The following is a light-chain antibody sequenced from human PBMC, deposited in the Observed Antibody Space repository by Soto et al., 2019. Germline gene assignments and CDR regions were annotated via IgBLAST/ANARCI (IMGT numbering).Light chain of an antibody. J-gene: IGLJ1*01. CDR2: EVS. V-gene: IGLV2-14*01. CDR3: SSYTSSFNYV. Sequence: QSALTQPASVSGSPGQSITISCTGTSSDVGGYNYVSWYQQHPGKAPKVMIYEVSNRPSGVSNRFSASKSGNTASLTISGLQAEDEADYYCSSYTSSFNYVFGTGIKVTVL. CDR1: SSDVGGYNY.